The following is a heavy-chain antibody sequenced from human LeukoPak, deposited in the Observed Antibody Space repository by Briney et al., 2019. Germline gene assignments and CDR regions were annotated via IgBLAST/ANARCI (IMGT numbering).Heavy chain of an antibody. CDR2: IDDGGNT. Sequence: PSETLSLTCSVYGGSFSDYFWSWIRQSPGKGLEWIGEIDDGGNTNYNPSLMSRVIVSMEKSKKQFSLVMRSVAAADTAVYYCARDLRSSSVYYFDYWGQGTLVTVSS. D-gene: IGHD6-6*01. CDR1: GGSFSDYF. J-gene: IGHJ4*02. V-gene: IGHV4-34*01. CDR3: ARDLRSSSVYYFDY.